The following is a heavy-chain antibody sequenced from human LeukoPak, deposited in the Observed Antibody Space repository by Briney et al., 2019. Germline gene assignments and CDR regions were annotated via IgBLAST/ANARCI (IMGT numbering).Heavy chain of an antibody. CDR1: GYTFTGYY. Sequence: ASVKVSCKACGYTFTGYYMHWVRQAPGQGLEWMGWINPNSGGTYYVQKFQGRGTITADKSTSTAYMELSSLRSEDTAVYYCARGRWEDNYYDSSGYHNFDYWGQGTLVTVSS. D-gene: IGHD3-22*01. CDR3: ARGRWEDNYYDSSGYHNFDY. CDR2: INPNSGGT. J-gene: IGHJ4*02. V-gene: IGHV1-2*02.